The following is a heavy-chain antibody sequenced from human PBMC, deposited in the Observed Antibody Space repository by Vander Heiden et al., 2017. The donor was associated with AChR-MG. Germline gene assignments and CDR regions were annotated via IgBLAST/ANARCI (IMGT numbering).Heavy chain of an antibody. J-gene: IGHJ6*02. CDR3: ARDGRRYYYGSGTPRPYYYGMDV. Sequence: QVQQVQSGAEVKKPGSSVKVSCKASAGTFTSYSISWVRQAPGQGLEWMGGIIPIFGTANYAQKFQGRVTITADKSTSTADMELSSLRSEDTAVYYCARDGRRYYYGSGTPRPYYYGMDVWGQGTTVTVSS. CDR2: IIPIFGTA. V-gene: IGHV1-69*06. CDR1: AGTFTSYS. D-gene: IGHD3-10*01.